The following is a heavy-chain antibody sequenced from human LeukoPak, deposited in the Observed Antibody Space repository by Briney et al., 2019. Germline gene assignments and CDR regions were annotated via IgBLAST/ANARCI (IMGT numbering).Heavy chain of an antibody. V-gene: IGHV3-33*06. J-gene: IGHJ6*03. D-gene: IGHD7-27*01. Sequence: GGSLRLSCAASGFTFSSYGMHWVRQAPGKGLEWVAVIWYDGSNKYYADSVKGRFTISRDNSKNTLYLQMNSLRAEDTAVYYCAKEGGGTGYYYYYMDVWGKGTTVTVSS. CDR1: GFTFSSYG. CDR2: IWYDGSNK. CDR3: AKEGGGTGYYYYYMDV.